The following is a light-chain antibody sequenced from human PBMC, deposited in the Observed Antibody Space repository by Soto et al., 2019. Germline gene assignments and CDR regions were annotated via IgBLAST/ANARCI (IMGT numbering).Light chain of an antibody. Sequence: QSALTQPASVSGSPGQSITISCTGTSSDVGGYNYVSWYQQHPGKAPKFMIYDVSNRTSGVSNRFSGSNSANTASLTISGLQTEDESYYHCSAYTTSNTRQTVFETGTKLTVL. J-gene: IGLJ1*01. CDR3: SAYTTSNTRQTV. V-gene: IGLV2-14*01. CDR1: SSDVGGYNY. CDR2: DVS.